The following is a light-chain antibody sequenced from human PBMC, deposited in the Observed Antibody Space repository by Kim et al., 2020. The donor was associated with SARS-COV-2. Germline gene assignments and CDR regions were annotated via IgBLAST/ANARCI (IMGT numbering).Light chain of an antibody. V-gene: IGKV3D-15*01. CDR2: GAS. CDR3: QQSNNWPPMYT. J-gene: IGKJ2*01. Sequence: SPGERAPLSCRASQSVGRSLAWYQQNPGQAPRPLIYGASTRATGIPARFSGSGSGTEFTLTISSLQSEDFAVYYCQQSNNWPPMYTFGQGTKLEI. CDR1: QSVGRS.